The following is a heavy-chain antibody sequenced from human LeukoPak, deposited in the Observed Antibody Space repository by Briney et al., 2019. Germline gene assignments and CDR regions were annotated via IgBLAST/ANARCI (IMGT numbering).Heavy chain of an antibody. CDR1: GGSFSDYY. V-gene: IGHV4-34*01. Sequence: PSETLSLTCAVYGGSFSDYYWTWIRQPPGKGLEWIGEINHSGSPNNNPSLKSRVSISFDTSKNQFSLKLTSVTAADTAEYYCGSRRTAMFGVIKGPIDYWGQGTLVTVSS. CDR2: INHSGSP. D-gene: IGHD3-3*01. J-gene: IGHJ4*02. CDR3: GSRRTAMFGVIKGPIDY.